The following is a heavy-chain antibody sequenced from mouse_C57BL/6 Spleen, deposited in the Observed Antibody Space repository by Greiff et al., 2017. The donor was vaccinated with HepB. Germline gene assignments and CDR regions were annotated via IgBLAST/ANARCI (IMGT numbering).Heavy chain of an antibody. CDR2: IYPGSGST. J-gene: IGHJ2*01. CDR3: ARDYYGIDYFDY. Sequence: QVQLQQPGAELVKPGASVKMSCKASGYTFTSYWITWVKQRPGKGLEWIGDIYPGSGSTNYNEKFKSKATLTVDTSSSTAYMQLSSLTSEDSAVYYCARDYYGIDYFDYWGQGTTLTVSS. V-gene: IGHV1-55*01. CDR1: GYTFTSYW. D-gene: IGHD1-1*01.